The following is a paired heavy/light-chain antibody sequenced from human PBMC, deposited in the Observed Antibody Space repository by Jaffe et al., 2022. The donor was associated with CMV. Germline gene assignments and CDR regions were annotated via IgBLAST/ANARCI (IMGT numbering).Heavy chain of an antibody. Sequence: EVQLVESGGGLVQPGRSLRLSCTASGFTFGDYAMSWVRQAPGKGLEWVGFIRSKAYGGTTEYAASVKGRFTISRDDSKSIAYLQMNSLKTEDTAVYYCSGGDPGSYYGYPESYYYYYMDVWGKGTTVTVSS. D-gene: IGHD3-10*01. CDR2: IRSKAYGGTT. CDR3: SGGDPGSYYGYPESYYYYYMDV. CDR1: GFTFGDYA. V-gene: IGHV3-49*04. J-gene: IGHJ6*03.
Light chain of an antibody. J-gene: IGLJ1*01. V-gene: IGLV1-47*01. CDR1: SSNIGSNY. CDR2: RNN. Sequence: QSVLTQPPSASGTPGQRVTISCSGSSSNIGSNYVYWYQQLPGTAPKLLIYRNNQRPSGVPDRFSGSKSGTSASLAISGLRSEDEADYYCAAWDDSLSGPLYVFGTGTKVTVL. CDR3: AAWDDSLSGPLYV.